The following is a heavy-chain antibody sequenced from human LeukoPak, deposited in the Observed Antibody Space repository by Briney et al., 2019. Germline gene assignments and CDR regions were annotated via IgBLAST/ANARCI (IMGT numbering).Heavy chain of an antibody. CDR2: IRGSGDIT. CDR3: ARDKYYYDSSGGGYYFDY. CDR1: GFTFSSYG. D-gene: IGHD3-22*01. J-gene: IGHJ4*02. V-gene: IGHV3-23*01. Sequence: GGSLRLSCAASGFTFSSYGMSWVRQAPGKGLEWVSTIRGSGDITYYADSVKGRFTISRDNSKNTLYLQMNSLRAEDTAVYYCARDKYYYDSSGGGYYFDYWGQGTLVTVSS.